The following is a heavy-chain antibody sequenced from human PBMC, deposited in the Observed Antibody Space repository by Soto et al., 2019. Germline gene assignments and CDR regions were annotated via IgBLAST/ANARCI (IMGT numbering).Heavy chain of an antibody. CDR2: INHSGST. Sequence: SETLSLTCAVYGGSFSGYYWSWIRQPPGKGLEWIGEINHSGSTNYSPSLKSRVTISVDTSKNQFSLKLSSVTAADTAVYYCARGRSSSWYVYNWFDPWGQGTLVTVS. V-gene: IGHV4-34*01. D-gene: IGHD6-13*01. CDR1: GGSFSGYY. CDR3: ARGRSSSWYVYNWFDP. J-gene: IGHJ5*02.